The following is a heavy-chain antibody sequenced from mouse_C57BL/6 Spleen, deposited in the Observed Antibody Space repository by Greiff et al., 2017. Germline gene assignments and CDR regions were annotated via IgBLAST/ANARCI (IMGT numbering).Heavy chain of an antibody. J-gene: IGHJ3*01. D-gene: IGHD2-3*01. CDR2: ISDGGSYT. Sequence: EVKLVESGGGLVKPGGSLKLSCAASGFTFSSYAMSWVRQTPEKRLEWVATISDGGSYTYYPDNVKGRFTISRDNAKNNLYLQMSHLQSEDTAMYCCARDDDPAWFAYWGQGTLVTVSA. CDR1: GFTFSSYA. CDR3: ARDDDPAWFAY. V-gene: IGHV5-4*01.